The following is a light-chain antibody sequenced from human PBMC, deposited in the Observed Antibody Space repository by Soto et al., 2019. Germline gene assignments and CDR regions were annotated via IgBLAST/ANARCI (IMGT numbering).Light chain of an antibody. Sequence: DIQLPQAGSDRSAGCADNVTINCRASQNIRNLLAWYQQKPGKAPKPLIFDASTLKTGVPSRFGGSGSGAGFNCTISGLQPDDFATYFCQQYYTYSTFGQGTRLEIK. CDR3: QQYYTYST. CDR2: DAS. V-gene: IGKV1-5*01. CDR1: QNIRNL. J-gene: IGKJ5*01.